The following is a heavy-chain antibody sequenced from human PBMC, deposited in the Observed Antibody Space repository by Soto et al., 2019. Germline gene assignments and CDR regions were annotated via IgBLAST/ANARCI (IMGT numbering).Heavy chain of an antibody. CDR3: ARGKESGYDFDY. Sequence: ASVKVSCKASGYTFTGYYMHWVRQAPGQGLEWMGWINPNSGGTNYAQKFQGWVTMTRDTSISTAYMELSRLRSDGTAVYYCARGKESGYDFDYWGQGTLVTVSS. CDR2: INPNSGGT. D-gene: IGHD5-12*01. CDR1: GYTFTGYY. V-gene: IGHV1-2*04. J-gene: IGHJ4*02.